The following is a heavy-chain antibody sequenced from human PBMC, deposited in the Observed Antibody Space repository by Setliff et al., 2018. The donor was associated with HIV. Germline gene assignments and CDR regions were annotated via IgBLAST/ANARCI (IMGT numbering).Heavy chain of an antibody. CDR2: IQQHGSEI. D-gene: IGHD6-19*01. Sequence: LSCAASGYTFSSYWMAWVRQCPGKGLEWVANIQQHGSEIHYVASVEGRFTISRDNAKNSLYLQMNSLRAEDTAVYYCANMQWASNAWYSFDYWGQGALVTVSS. V-gene: IGHV3-7*05. J-gene: IGHJ4*02. CDR1: GYTFSSYW. CDR3: ANMQWASNAWYSFDY.